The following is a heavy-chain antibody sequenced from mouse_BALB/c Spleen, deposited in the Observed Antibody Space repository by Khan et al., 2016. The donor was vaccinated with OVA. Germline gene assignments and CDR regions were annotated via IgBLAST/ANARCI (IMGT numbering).Heavy chain of an antibody. Sequence: QIQLVQSGPGLVAPSQSLSITCTISGFSLTNYGVHWVRQPPGKGLEWLVVIWSDGTTTYDSALKSRLTISKDNSTSHVFLKMDSLQPYDTAMNYCARQPYYHYYVMDYWGQGTAVTVSS. D-gene: IGHD2-10*01. CDR1: GFSLTNYG. V-gene: IGHV2-6-1*01. J-gene: IGHJ4*01. CDR3: ARQPYYHYYVMDY. CDR2: IWSDGTT.